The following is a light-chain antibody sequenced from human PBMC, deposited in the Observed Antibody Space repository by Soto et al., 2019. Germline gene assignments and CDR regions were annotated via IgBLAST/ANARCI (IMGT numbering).Light chain of an antibody. Sequence: DIQMTQSPSTLSASVGDRVTITCRASQSISSWLAWYQQKPGKAPKLLIYDASSLESGVPSRFSGSGSGTEFTLTISSLQPDDFATYYCQQYNSFTFGGGTNVDIK. V-gene: IGKV1-5*01. CDR1: QSISSW. CDR3: QQYNSFT. CDR2: DAS. J-gene: IGKJ4*01.